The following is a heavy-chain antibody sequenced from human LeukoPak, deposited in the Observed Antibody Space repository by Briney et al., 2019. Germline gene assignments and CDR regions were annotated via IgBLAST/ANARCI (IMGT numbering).Heavy chain of an antibody. CDR3: ARDVGEYCSSTNCYASHY. J-gene: IGHJ4*02. Sequence: ASVKVSCKASGYTFTGYYIHWVRQAPGQGLEWMGWINTNSGGTNHAQKFQGGVTMTRDTSITTAYMELSSLRSDDTAVYYCARDVGEYCSSTNCYASHYWGQGTLVTVSS. D-gene: IGHD2-2*01. CDR2: INTNSGGT. CDR1: GYTFTGYY. V-gene: IGHV1-2*02.